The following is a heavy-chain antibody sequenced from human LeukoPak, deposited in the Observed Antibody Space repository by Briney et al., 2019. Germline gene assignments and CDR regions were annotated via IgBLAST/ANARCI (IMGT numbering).Heavy chain of an antibody. D-gene: IGHD3-10*01. CDR2: INHSGST. CDR1: GGSFSRYY. Sequence: SETLSLTCAVYGGSFSRYYWSWIRRPPGKGLEWIGEINHSGSTNYNPSLKSRVTISVDTSKNQFSLKLSSVTAADTAVYYCARSPVRVRLHAFDIWAQGTMVTVSS. CDR3: ARSPVRVRLHAFDI. J-gene: IGHJ3*02. V-gene: IGHV4-34*01.